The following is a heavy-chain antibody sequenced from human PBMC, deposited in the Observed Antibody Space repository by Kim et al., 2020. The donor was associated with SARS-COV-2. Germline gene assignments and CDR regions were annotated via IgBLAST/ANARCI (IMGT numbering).Heavy chain of an antibody. Sequence: SETLSLTCTVSGGSISSSSYYWGWVRQPPWKGLEWIGSIYYSGSTYYNPSLKSRVTIFVDTSKSQFSLKLSSVTAADTAVYYCARASDGTSDYWGQGTLVTVSS. V-gene: IGHV4-39*01. D-gene: IGHD1-1*01. CDR1: GGSISSSSYY. CDR2: IYYSGST. J-gene: IGHJ4*02. CDR3: ARASDGTSDY.